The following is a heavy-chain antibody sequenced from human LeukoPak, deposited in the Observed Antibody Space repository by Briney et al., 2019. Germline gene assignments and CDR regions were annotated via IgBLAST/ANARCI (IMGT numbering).Heavy chain of an antibody. J-gene: IGHJ4*02. Sequence: GGSLRLSCAASGFTFSSYSMNWVRRAPGKGLEWVSSISSSSSYIYYADSVKGRFTISRDNAKNSLYLQMNSLRAEDTAVYYCARRSICSSTSCYWGYFDYWGQGTLVTVSS. CDR2: ISSSSSYI. D-gene: IGHD2-2*01. V-gene: IGHV3-21*01. CDR1: GFTFSSYS. CDR3: ARRSICSSTSCYWGYFDY.